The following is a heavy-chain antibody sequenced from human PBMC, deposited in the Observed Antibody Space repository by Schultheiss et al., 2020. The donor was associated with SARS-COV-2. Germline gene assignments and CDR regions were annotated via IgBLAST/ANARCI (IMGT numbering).Heavy chain of an antibody. CDR3: AHRLSGSLAFDI. Sequence: ETLSLTCAVYGGSFSGYYWSWIRQYPGKALEWLAHIFSNDEKSYSTSLKTRLTISKDTSKSQVVLTMTNMDPVDTATYYCAHRLSGSLAFDIWGQGTMVTVSS. CDR1: GGSFSGYYW. CDR2: IFSNDEK. J-gene: IGHJ3*02. V-gene: IGHV2-26*01. D-gene: IGHD3-3*02.